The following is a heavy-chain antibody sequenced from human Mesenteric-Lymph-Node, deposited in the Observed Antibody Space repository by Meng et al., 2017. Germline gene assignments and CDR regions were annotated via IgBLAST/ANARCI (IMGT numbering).Heavy chain of an antibody. D-gene: IGHD6-25*01. CDR1: GFTFSSYA. V-gene: IGHV3-30-3*01. Sequence: GESLKISCAASGFTFSSYAMLWVRQAPGKGLEWVALISIDGNKYYYADSVKGRFTISRDNAKNSLYLQMNSLRAEDTAVYYCASEEKYSSGWYYYYYGMDVWGQGTTVTVSS. CDR3: ASEEKYSSGWYYYYYGMDV. J-gene: IGHJ6*02. CDR2: ISIDGNKY.